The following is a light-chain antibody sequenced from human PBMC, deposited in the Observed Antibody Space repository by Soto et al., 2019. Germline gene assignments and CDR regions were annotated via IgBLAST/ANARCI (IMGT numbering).Light chain of an antibody. CDR2: GAS. V-gene: IGKV3-15*01. CDR3: QHYHTWPLA. CDR1: QNVINS. J-gene: IGKJ4*01. Sequence: ERLIKQSPATMSVSPGERATLSCRASQNVINSVAWYQQKPGQAPRLLIYGASSRATGTPARISGSGSGTEFTLTISSAQSEDFAVYYCQHYHTWPLAFGGGTKVEIK.